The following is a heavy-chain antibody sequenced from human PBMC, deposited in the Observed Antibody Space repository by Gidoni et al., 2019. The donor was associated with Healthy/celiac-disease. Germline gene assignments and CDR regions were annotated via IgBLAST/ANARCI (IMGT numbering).Heavy chain of an antibody. V-gene: IGHV3-7*01. CDR3: ASLPGPVDY. Sequence: EVQLVESGGGLVQPGGSLRLSCAASGFTFSSYWRSWVRQAPGKGLEWVANIKQDGSEKYYVDSVKGRFTISRDNAKNSLYLQMNSLRAEDTAVYYCASLPGPVDYWGQGTLVTVSS. D-gene: IGHD2-8*02. CDR2: IKQDGSEK. J-gene: IGHJ4*02. CDR1: GFTFSSYW.